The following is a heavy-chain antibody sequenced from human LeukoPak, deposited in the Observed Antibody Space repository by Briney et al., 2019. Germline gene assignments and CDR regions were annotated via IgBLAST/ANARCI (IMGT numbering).Heavy chain of an antibody. Sequence: GGSLRLSCAASGLTFSSYSMNWVRQAPGKGLEWVSSISSSSSYIYYADSVKGRFTTSRDNAKNSLYLQMNSLRAEDTAVYYCARDLHVLLWFGELDYWGQGTLVTVSS. J-gene: IGHJ4*02. D-gene: IGHD3-10*01. CDR3: ARDLHVLLWFGELDY. V-gene: IGHV3-21*01. CDR2: ISSSSSYI. CDR1: GLTFSSYS.